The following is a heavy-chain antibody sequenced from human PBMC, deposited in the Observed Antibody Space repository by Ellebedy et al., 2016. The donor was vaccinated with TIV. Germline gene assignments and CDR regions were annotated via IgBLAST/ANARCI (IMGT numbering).Heavy chain of an antibody. CDR2: IYYSGST. J-gene: IGHJ3*02. CDR3: ARDSRGYYDSSGSVFDI. D-gene: IGHD3-22*01. V-gene: IGHV4-31*03. CDR1: GGSISSGGYY. Sequence: MPSETLSLTCTVSGGSISSGGYYWSWIRQHPGKGLEWIGYIYYSGSTYYNPSLKSRVTISVDTSKNQFSLKLSSVTAADTAVYYCARDSRGYYDSSGSVFDIWGQGTMVTVSS.